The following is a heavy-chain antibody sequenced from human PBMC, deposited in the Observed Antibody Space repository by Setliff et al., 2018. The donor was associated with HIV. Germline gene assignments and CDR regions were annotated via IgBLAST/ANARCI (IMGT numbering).Heavy chain of an antibody. Sequence: KPSETLSLTCAVYGGSFKNYFWSWIRQPPGKGLEWIGDINDSGSTNYNPSLEYRVTISVDASKNQFSLKVTNVTATDTAVYSCARRRFYNSLWGSYRDTQRAYFDYWGQGNLVTVSS. CDR1: GGSFKNYF. CDR3: ARRRFYNSLWGSYRDTQRAYFDY. V-gene: IGHV4-34*01. D-gene: IGHD3-16*02. CDR2: INDSGST. J-gene: IGHJ4*02.